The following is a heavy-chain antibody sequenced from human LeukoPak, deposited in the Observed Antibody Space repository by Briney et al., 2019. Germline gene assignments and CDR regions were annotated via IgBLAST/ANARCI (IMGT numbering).Heavy chain of an antibody. CDR1: GGTFSSYA. Sequence: SVNVSCTASGGTFSSYAISWVRQAPGQGLEWMGRIIPILGIANYAQKFQGRVTITADKSTSTAYMELSSLRSEDTAVYYCARDLHDGYSYGYWGQGTLVTVSS. V-gene: IGHV1-69*04. J-gene: IGHJ4*02. CDR3: ARDLHDGYSYGY. CDR2: IIPILGIA. D-gene: IGHD5-18*01.